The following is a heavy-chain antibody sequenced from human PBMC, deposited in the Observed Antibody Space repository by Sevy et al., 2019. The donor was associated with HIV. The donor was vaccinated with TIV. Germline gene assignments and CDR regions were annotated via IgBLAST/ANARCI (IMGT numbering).Heavy chain of an antibody. Sequence: GGFLRLSCTASGFTLSDYYISCIRQAPGKGLQWISYMSGSDDSGGDDTIYYADAVKGRFTISRDNAKNSLYLKMSSLRADDTAVSYSARDHVKDGKAWDDYYHAMDVWGRGTTVTVSS. D-gene: IGHD1-26*01. V-gene: IGHV3-11*04. CDR2: MSGSDDSGGDDTI. CDR3: ARDHVKDGKAWDDYYHAMDV. CDR1: GFTLSDYY. J-gene: IGHJ6*02.